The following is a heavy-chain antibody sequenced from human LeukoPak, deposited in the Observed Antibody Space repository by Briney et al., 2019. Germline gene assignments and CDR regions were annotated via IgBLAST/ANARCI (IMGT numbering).Heavy chain of an antibody. J-gene: IGHJ6*03. CDR3: ARRSIAAAGTHGSYYYYMDV. D-gene: IGHD6-13*01. Sequence: ASVKVSCKASGYTFTGYYMHWVRQAPGQGLEWMGWINPNTGGTNYAQKFQDRVTMTRDTSISTDYMELTRLRSDDTAMYYCARRSIAAAGTHGSYYYYMDVWGKGTTVTVSS. CDR1: GYTFTGYY. CDR2: INPNTGGT. V-gene: IGHV1-2*02.